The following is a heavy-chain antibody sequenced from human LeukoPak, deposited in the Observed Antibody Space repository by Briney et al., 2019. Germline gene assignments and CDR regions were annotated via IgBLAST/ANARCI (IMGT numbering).Heavy chain of an antibody. CDR3: ARGTEYATAFDI. CDR1: GYSISSGYY. V-gene: IGHV4-38-2*02. D-gene: IGHD2-8*02. CDR2: IYHSGST. J-gene: IGHJ3*02. Sequence: PAETLSLTCTVSGYSISSGYYWGWIRQPPGKGLAWIGSIYHSGSTYYNPSLKSRVTISVDTSKNQFSLKLSSVTAADTAVYYCARGTEYATAFDIWGQGTMVTVSS.